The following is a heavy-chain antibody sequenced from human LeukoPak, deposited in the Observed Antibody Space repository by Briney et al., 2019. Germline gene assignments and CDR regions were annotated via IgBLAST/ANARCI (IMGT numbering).Heavy chain of an antibody. V-gene: IGHV1-18*01. D-gene: IGHD3-22*01. CDR2: ISSYNGNA. Sequence: ASVTVSCKASGYTFTTYGITWVRQAPGQGLEWMGWISSYNGNANYAQKLQGRLTMTTDTSTTTAYMELGSLRSDDTAVYYCARDRSSGSNNWFDPWGQGTLVTVSS. CDR1: GYTFTTYG. J-gene: IGHJ5*02. CDR3: ARDRSSGSNNWFDP.